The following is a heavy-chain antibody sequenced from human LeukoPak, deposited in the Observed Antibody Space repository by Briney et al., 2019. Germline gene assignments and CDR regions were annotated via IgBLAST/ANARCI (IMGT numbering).Heavy chain of an antibody. V-gene: IGHV4-34*01. D-gene: IGHD2-2*01. CDR3: ARLLRGYCSSTSCYGYYFDY. Sequence: PSETLSLTCAVYGGSFSGYYWSWIRQPPGKGLEWIGEINHSGSTNYNPSLKSRVTISVDTSKNRFSLKLSSVTAADTAVYYCARLLRGYCSSTSCYGYYFDYWGQGTLVTVSS. J-gene: IGHJ4*02. CDR1: GGSFSGYY. CDR2: INHSGST.